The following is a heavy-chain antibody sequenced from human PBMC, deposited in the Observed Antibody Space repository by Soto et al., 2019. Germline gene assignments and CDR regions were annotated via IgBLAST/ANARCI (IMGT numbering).Heavy chain of an antibody. D-gene: IGHD6-13*01. CDR1: GGSFSGYY. CDR3: ARAPPTGYISSWYFSRRDYGMDV. J-gene: IGHJ6*02. CDR2: INHSGST. Sequence: SETLSLTCAVYGGSFSGYYLSWIRQPPGKGLEWIVEINHSGSTNYNPSLKSRVTISVDTSKNQFSLKLSSLTAADTAVYYCARAPPTGYISSWYFSRRDYGMDVWGQGTTVTVSS. V-gene: IGHV4-34*01.